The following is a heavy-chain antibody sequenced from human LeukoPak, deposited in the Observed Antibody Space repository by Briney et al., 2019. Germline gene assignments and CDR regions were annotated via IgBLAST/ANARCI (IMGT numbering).Heavy chain of an antibody. CDR2: ISGSGGST. V-gene: IGHV3-23*01. Sequence: GGSLRLSCAASAFTFSSYAMNWVRQAPGKGLVWVSAISGSGGSTYYADSARGRFAISRDNSKNTLYLQMNSLRAEDTAVYYCAKDLRLGELSYPAPDSWGQGTLVTVSS. D-gene: IGHD3-16*02. CDR1: AFTFSSYA. J-gene: IGHJ4*02. CDR3: AKDLRLGELSYPAPDS.